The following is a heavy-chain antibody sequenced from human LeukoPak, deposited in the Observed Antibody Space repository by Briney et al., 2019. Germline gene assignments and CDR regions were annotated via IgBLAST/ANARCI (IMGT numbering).Heavy chain of an antibody. CDR3: ARGQRYYYDSSGHFDY. CDR2: ISSSRSTI. Sequence: GGSLRLSCAASGFTFSNYSMNWVRQAPGKGLEWVSYISSSRSTIHYADSVEGRFTISRDNAKKSLYLQMNSLRAEDTAVYYCARGQRYYYDSSGHFDYWRQGALVTVCS. CDR1: GFTFSNYS. V-gene: IGHV3-48*01. D-gene: IGHD3-22*01. J-gene: IGHJ4*02.